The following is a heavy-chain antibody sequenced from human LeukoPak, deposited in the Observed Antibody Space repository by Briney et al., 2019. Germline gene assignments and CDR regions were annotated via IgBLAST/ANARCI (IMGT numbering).Heavy chain of an antibody. Sequence: SETLSLTCTVSGYSISSGYHWGWIRQPPGKGLEWIGNIYHSGSTYYNPSLKSRVTISVDTSKNQFSLKLSSVTAADTAVYYCARAGVDDFWSGYYTGIPRIDYWGQGTLVTVSS. CDR1: GYSISSGYH. V-gene: IGHV4-38-2*02. CDR2: IYHSGST. CDR3: ARAGVDDFWSGYYTGIPRIDY. D-gene: IGHD3-3*01. J-gene: IGHJ4*02.